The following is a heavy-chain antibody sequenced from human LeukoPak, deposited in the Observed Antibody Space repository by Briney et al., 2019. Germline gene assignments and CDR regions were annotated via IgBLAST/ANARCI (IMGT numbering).Heavy chain of an antibody. CDR1: GGTFSSYA. Sequence: SVKVSCKASGGTFSSYAISWVRQAPGQGLEWVGGIIPIFGTANYAQKFQGRVTITADESTSTAYMELSSLRSEDTAVYYCARGEDYYDSSGYYALCYWGQGTLVTVSS. D-gene: IGHD3-22*01. J-gene: IGHJ4*02. V-gene: IGHV1-69*01. CDR2: IIPIFGTA. CDR3: ARGEDYYDSSGYYALCY.